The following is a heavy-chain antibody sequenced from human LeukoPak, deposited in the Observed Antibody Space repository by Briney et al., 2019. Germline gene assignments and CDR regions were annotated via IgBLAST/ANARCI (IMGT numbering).Heavy chain of an antibody. D-gene: IGHD6-13*01. CDR1: GGSISSGSYY. J-gene: IGHJ6*03. V-gene: IGHV4-61*02. CDR3: ARDRGAAAAGYYYYYMDV. Sequence: SETLSLTCTVSGGSISSGSYYWSWIRQPAGKGLERIGRIYTSGSTNYNPSLKSRVTMSVDTSKNQFSLKLSSVTAADTAVYYCARDRGAAAAGYYYYYMDVWGKGTTVTISS. CDR2: IYTSGST.